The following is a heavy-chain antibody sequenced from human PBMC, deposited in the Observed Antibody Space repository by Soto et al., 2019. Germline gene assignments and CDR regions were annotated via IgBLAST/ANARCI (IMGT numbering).Heavy chain of an antibody. CDR3: ARDLGGPDY. CDR2: LSSDGFGA. D-gene: IGHD3-16*01. J-gene: IGHJ4*02. V-gene: IGHV3-74*03. Sequence: HPXESLRLSCAASGFSLSPYCMHWVRQVPGRGLEWVARLSSDGFGAAYADSVKGRFFISRDIARNTLSLQMNSLRADDTAVYYFARDLGGPDYWGRGTSVTVSS. CDR1: GFSLSPYC.